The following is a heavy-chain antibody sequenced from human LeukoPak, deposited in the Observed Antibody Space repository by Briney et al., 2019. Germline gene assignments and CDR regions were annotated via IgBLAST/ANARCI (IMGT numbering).Heavy chain of an antibody. V-gene: IGHV4-39*01. D-gene: IGHD3-3*01. CDR3: ARQSPGYDFWSINWFDP. J-gene: IGHJ5*02. CDR1: GGSISSSSYY. Sequence: PSETLSLTCTVSGGSISSSSYYWGWIRQPPGKGLEWIGSIYYGGSTYYNPSLKSRVTISVDTSKNQFSLKLSSVTAADTAVYYCARQSPGYDFWSINWFDPWGQGTLVTVSS. CDR2: IYYGGST.